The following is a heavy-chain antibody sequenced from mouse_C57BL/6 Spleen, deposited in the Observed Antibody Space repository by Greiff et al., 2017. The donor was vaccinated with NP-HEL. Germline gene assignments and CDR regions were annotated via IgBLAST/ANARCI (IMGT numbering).Heavy chain of an antibody. Sequence: QVQLQQPGAELVRPGTSVKLSCKASGYTFTSYWMHWVKQRPGQGLEWIGVIDPSDSYTNYNQKFKGKATLTVDTSSSTAYMQLSSLTSEDSAVYYCYSNYPDYWGQGTTLTVSS. J-gene: IGHJ2*01. V-gene: IGHV1-59*01. CDR3: YSNYPDY. CDR1: GYTFTSYW. D-gene: IGHD2-5*01. CDR2: IDPSDSYT.